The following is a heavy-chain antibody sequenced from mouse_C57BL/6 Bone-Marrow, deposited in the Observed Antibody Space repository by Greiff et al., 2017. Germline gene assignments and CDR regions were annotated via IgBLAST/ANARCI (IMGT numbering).Heavy chain of an antibody. CDR1: GYTFTSYW. Sequence: QVQLQQPGAELVMPGASVKLSCKASGYTFTSYWMHWVKQRPGQGLEWIGEIDPSDSYTNYNQKFKGNSTLTVDKSSSTAYMQLSSLTSEDSAVYYCAPYDYDGGFAYWGQGTLVTVSA. CDR2: IDPSDSYT. CDR3: APYDYDGGFAY. J-gene: IGHJ3*01. D-gene: IGHD2-4*01. V-gene: IGHV1-69*01.